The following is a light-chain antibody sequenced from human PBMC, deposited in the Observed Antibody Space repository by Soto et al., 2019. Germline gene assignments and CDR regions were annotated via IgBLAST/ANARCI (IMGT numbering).Light chain of an antibody. V-gene: IGLV2-14*01. CDR2: EVS. CDR3: SSYSSSSTLYV. Sequence: QSVLTQPASVSGSPGQSITISCTGSTSNVGGHNYVSWYQQHAGKAPQLMIYEVSNRPSGVSNRFSGSKSGNTASLTISGLQAEDEADYYCSSYSSSSTLYVFGTGTKGTVL. CDR1: TSNVGGHNY. J-gene: IGLJ1*01.